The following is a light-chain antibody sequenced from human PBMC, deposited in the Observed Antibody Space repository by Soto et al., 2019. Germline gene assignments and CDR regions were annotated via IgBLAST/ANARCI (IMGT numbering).Light chain of an antibody. Sequence: QLVLTQSPSASASLGASVELTCTLSSGHSSYAIAWHQQQPEKGPRYLMKLDSDGSHTKGDAIPDRFSGSSSGAERYLTISSLQSEDEADYYCQTWGTGIHVVFGGGTQLTVL. CDR1: SGHSSYA. CDR2: LDSDGSH. CDR3: QTWGTGIHVV. J-gene: IGLJ2*01. V-gene: IGLV4-69*01.